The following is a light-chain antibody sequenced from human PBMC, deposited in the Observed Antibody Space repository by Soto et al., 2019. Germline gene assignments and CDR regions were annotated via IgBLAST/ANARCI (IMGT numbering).Light chain of an antibody. CDR2: AAS. Sequence: DIQMTQSPSSVSASVGDRVTITCRASQGISRWLVWYQQKPGKAPKLLIYAASSLQSGVPSRFRGSRAGTVFTLSISALQPEEFAAYYCQQASSFPPGLGGGTKVEIK. V-gene: IGKV1-12*01. CDR1: QGISRW. J-gene: IGKJ4*01. CDR3: QQASSFPPG.